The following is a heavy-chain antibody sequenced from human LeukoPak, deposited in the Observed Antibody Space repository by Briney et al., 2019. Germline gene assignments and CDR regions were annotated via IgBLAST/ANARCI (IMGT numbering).Heavy chain of an antibody. Sequence: PGGSLRLSCAASGFTFSSYWMSWVRQAPGKGLEWVANIKQDGSEKYYVDSVKGRFTISRDNAKNSLYLQMNSLRAEDTAVYYCARDPSGLFPAMDVWGKGTTVTVSS. CDR1: GFTFSSYW. V-gene: IGHV3-7*01. CDR2: IKQDGSEK. J-gene: IGHJ6*03. CDR3: ARDPSGLFPAMDV. D-gene: IGHD3-10*01.